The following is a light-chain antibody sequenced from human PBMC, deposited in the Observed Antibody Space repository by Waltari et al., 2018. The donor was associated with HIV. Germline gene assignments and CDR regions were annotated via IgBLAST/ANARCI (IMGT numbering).Light chain of an antibody. V-gene: IGLV2-11*01. CDR2: DVS. CDR3: CSYAGMYTWV. Sequence: QSSLTQPRSVSGSPGPSVTISCSGTSSDDGSYHYVSWYQQHPGNAPKVMIYDVSKRPSGVPDRVSGSKSGKTASLTISGLQAEDEADYYCCSYAGMYTWVFGGGTKLTVL. J-gene: IGLJ3*02. CDR1: SSDDGSYHY.